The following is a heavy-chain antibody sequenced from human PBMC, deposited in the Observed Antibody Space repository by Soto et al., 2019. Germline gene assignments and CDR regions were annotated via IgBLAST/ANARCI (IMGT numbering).Heavy chain of an antibody. V-gene: IGHV3-64D*06. Sequence: GGSLRLSCSASGFTFSTYAMHWVRQAPGKGLEYVSAISSDGVSTYYADSVNGRFTISRDNSENNLYLQMSSLRVEDTAMYYCVKGPALYDSSSFDFRGQGTLVTVSS. CDR3: VKGPALYDSSSFDF. J-gene: IGHJ4*02. CDR1: GFTFSTYA. D-gene: IGHD3-22*01. CDR2: ISSDGVST.